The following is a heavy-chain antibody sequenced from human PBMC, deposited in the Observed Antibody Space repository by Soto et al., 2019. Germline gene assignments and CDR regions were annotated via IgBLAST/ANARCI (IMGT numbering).Heavy chain of an antibody. D-gene: IGHD2-8*01. CDR3: AREEVPQWFTKGYYGMDV. CDR1: GGSFSGYY. V-gene: IGHV4-34*01. CDR2: INRSGST. Sequence: QVQLQQWGAGLLKPSETLSLTCAVYGGSFSGYYWSWIRQPPGKGLEWIGEINRSGSTTYNPSLKSRVTISVDTSKNQFSLRLSSVTAADTAVYYCAREEVPQWFTKGYYGMDVWGQGTTVTVSS. J-gene: IGHJ6*02.